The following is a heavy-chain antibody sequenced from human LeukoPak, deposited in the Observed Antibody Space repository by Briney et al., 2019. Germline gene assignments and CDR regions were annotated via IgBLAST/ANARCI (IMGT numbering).Heavy chain of an antibody. CDR2: INPNVGST. V-gene: IGHV1-46*01. D-gene: IGHD3-22*01. CDR1: GYTFTSYY. J-gene: IGHJ4*02. Sequence: ASVKVSCKASGYTFTSYYIHWVRQAPGQGLEWVGIINPNVGSTSSAQKFQGRVTMTRDTSTTTVYMELSSLRSEDTAVYYCARGLDSSGYYGVWGQGTLVTVSS. CDR3: ARGLDSSGYYGV.